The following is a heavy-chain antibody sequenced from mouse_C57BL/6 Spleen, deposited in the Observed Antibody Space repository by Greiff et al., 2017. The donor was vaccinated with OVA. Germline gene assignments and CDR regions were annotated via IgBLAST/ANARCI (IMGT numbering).Heavy chain of an antibody. V-gene: IGHV1-82*01. CDR3: GGSSYGYFDV. CDR1: GYAFSSSW. J-gene: IGHJ1*03. CDR2: IYPGDGDN. D-gene: IGHD1-1*01. Sequence: LEESGPELVKPGASVKISCKASGYAFSSSWMNWVKQRPGKGLEWIGRIYPGDGDNNYNGKFKGKATLTADKSSCTAYMQLSSLTSEDSAVYCCGGSSYGYFDVWGTGTTVTVSS.